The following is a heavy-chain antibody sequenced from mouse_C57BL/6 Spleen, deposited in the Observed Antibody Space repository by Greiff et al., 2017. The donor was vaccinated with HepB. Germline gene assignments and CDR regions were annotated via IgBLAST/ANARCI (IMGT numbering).Heavy chain of an antibody. D-gene: IGHD1-1*01. V-gene: IGHV14-1*01. CDR1: GFNIKDYY. J-gene: IGHJ1*03. CDR2: IDPEDGDT. Sequence: VQLQQSGAELVRPGASVTLSCTASGFNIKDYYMHWVKQRPEQGLEWIGRIDPEDGDTEYAPKFQGKATMTADTSSNTAYLQLSSLTSEDAAVYYCTTDYGRYFDVWGTGTTVTVSS. CDR3: TTDYGRYFDV.